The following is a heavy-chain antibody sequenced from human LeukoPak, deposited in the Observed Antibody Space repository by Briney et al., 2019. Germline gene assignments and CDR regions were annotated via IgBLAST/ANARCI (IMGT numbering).Heavy chain of an antibody. J-gene: IGHJ4*02. D-gene: IGHD6-6*01. Sequence: GASVKVSCKASGYTFTGYYMHWVRQAPGKGLEWMGWINPNSGGTNYAQKFQGRVTMTRDTSISTVYMELSRLRSDDTAVYYCAPGREYSSSLGYFDYWGQGTLVTVSS. CDR3: APGREYSSSLGYFDY. CDR1: GYTFTGYY. CDR2: INPNSGGT. V-gene: IGHV1-2*02.